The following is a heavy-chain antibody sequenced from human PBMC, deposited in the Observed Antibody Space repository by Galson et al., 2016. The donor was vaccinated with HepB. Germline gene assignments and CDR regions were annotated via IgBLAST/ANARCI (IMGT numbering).Heavy chain of an antibody. CDR3: ARDHLWAFDY. CDR2: IWYDGSSK. V-gene: IGHV3-33*01. Sequence: SLRLSCAASGFTFSNYAMHWVRQAPGKGLEWVAVIWYDGSSKYYIDSVKGRFTISRDNSKNTLNLQMSSLRAEDTAVYYCARDHLWAFDYWGQGTLVTVSS. J-gene: IGHJ4*02. D-gene: IGHD7-27*01. CDR1: GFTFSNYA.